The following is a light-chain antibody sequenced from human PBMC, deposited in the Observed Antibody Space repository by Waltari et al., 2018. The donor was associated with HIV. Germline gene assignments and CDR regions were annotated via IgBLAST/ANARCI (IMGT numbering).Light chain of an antibody. V-gene: IGKV3-15*01. CDR1: QSVSTN. CDR3: QQYHNWPPWT. J-gene: IGKJ1*01. Sequence: ELVMTQSPATLSVSPGGRATLSCRASQSVSTNLAWYQQKPGQAPRLLISDASSRATGVPARFSGSASGTEFTLTISNLQSEDFAVYYCQQYHNWPPWTFGQGTKVEIK. CDR2: DAS.